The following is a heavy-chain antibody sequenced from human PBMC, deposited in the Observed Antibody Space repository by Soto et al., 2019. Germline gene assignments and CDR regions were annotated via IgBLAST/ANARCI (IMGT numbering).Heavy chain of an antibody. Sequence: SETLSLTCSFSSGSISSGGYYLSSVLQPPLKVLEWIGYIYYSGSTNYNPSLKSRVTISVDTSKNQFSLKLSSVTAADTAVYYCAREGLTGTIGLYYYYGMDVWGQGTTVTVSS. CDR2: IYYSGST. D-gene: IGHD1-7*01. CDR1: SGSISSGGYY. CDR3: AREGLTGTIGLYYYYGMDV. J-gene: IGHJ6*02. V-gene: IGHV4-61*08.